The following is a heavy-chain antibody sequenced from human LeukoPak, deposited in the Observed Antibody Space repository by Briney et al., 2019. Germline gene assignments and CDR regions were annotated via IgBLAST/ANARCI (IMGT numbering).Heavy chain of an antibody. V-gene: IGHV3-23*01. CDR1: GFTFNSYA. J-gene: IGHJ5*02. Sequence: PGGSLRLSCAASGFTFNSYAMSWVRQAPGKGLEWVSAIGFGDDSAYYADSVKGRFIISRDNSKNTLYLQMNYLRAEDTAVYYCAKDPTSVGGRHDWLLDSWGQGTLVTVSS. CDR2: IGFGDDSA. CDR3: AKDPTSVGGRHDWLLDS. D-gene: IGHD3-9*01.